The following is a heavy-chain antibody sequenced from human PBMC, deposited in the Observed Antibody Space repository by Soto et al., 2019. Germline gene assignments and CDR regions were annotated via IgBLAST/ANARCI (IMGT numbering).Heavy chain of an antibody. V-gene: IGHV4-59*01. CDR2: IYYSGST. D-gene: IGHD3-10*01. Sequence: SETLSLTCTVSGGSISSYYWSWIRQPPGKGLEWIGYIYYSGSTNYNPSLKSRVTISVDTSKNQFSLKLSSVTAADTAVYYCARSLSYYGSLNRFAPWRQGTLVTVSS. CDR1: GGSISSYY. J-gene: IGHJ5*02. CDR3: ARSLSYYGSLNRFAP.